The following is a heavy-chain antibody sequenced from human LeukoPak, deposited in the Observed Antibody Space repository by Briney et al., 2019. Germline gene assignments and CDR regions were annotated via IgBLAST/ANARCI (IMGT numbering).Heavy chain of an antibody. Sequence: PSETLSLTCTVSGGSINIINYYWGWIRQPPGEGLEWIGSVYYSGSTYYSPSLRSRVTISVDTSKNQFSLKLSSVTAADTAVYYCAKHGIRYFDWLLPHFDYWGQGTLATVSS. CDR2: VYYSGST. CDR3: AKHGIRYFDWLLPHFDY. J-gene: IGHJ4*02. V-gene: IGHV4-39*01. D-gene: IGHD3-9*01. CDR1: GGSINIINYY.